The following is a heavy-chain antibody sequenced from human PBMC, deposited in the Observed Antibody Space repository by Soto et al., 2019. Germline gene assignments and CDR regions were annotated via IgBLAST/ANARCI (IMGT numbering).Heavy chain of an antibody. J-gene: IGHJ5*02. D-gene: IGHD6-13*01. CDR1: GASMNSYH. CDR3: ARDRGVAAAGITWFDP. CDR2: IHSSGST. V-gene: IGHV4-4*07. Sequence: SETLSLTCTVSGASMNSYHWSWIRQPAGKGLEWIGHIHSSGSTSYNPSLKSRVTMSVDTSKNQFSLRLMSLTAADTAVYYCARDRGVAAAGITWFDPWGQGSLVTVSS.